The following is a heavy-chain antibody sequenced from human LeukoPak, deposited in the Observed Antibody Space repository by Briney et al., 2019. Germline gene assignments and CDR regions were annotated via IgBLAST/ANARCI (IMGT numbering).Heavy chain of an antibody. D-gene: IGHD6-19*01. V-gene: IGHV3-30*18. CDR2: ISYDGSNK. CDR1: GFTFSSYG. J-gene: IGHJ4*02. Sequence: PGGSLRLSCAASGFTFSSYGMHWVRQAPGKGLGGVAVISYDGSNKYYADSVKGRFTISRDNSKNTLYLQMNSLRAGDTAVYYCAKDRSGWFFDYWGQGTLVTVSS. CDR3: AKDRSGWFFDY.